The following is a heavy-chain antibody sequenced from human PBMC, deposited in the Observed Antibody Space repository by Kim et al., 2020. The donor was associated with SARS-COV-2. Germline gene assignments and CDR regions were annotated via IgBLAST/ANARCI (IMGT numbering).Heavy chain of an antibody. D-gene: IGHD3-10*01. J-gene: IGHJ4*02. Sequence: GGSPRLSCAASGFTFSSYGMHWVRQAPGKGLEWVAGLSKDGSNRYYADSVKGRFTISRDNSENTVFLQLNSLTTEDTAIYYCARDALGTRDGFEYWGQGTLVTVSS. CDR1: GFTFSSYG. V-gene: IGHV3-30*03. CDR3: ARDALGTRDGFEY. CDR2: LSKDGSNR.